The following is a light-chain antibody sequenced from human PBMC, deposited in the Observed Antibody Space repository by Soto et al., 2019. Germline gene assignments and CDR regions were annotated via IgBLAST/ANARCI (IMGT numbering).Light chain of an antibody. Sequence: DIQMTQSPSALSASLGDRVTITCRASHSIGSSLAWYHQRPGKAPNLLIYDASSLESGVPSRFSGGGSGTDFTLTISRLQHDDFGKYYCHQYSSYTPYTIGQGTKVEI. J-gene: IGKJ2*01. CDR1: HSIGSS. V-gene: IGKV1-5*01. CDR3: HQYSSYTPYT. CDR2: DAS.